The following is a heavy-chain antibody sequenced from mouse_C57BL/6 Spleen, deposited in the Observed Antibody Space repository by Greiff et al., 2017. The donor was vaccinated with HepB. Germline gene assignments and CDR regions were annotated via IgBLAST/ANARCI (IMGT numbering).Heavy chain of an antibody. CDR3: TTSYYGSRRDY. J-gene: IGHJ2*01. D-gene: IGHD1-1*01. CDR1: GFNIKDDY. V-gene: IGHV14-4*01. CDR2: IDPENGDT. Sequence: EVQLQQSGAELVRPGASVKLSCTASGFNIKDDYMHWVKQRPEQGLEWIGWIDPENGDTEYASKFQGKATITADTSSNTAYLQLSSLTSEDTAVYYCTTSYYGSRRDYWGQGTTLTVSS.